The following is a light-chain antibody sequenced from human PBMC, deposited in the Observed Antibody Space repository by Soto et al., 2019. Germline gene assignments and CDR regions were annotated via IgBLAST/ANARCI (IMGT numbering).Light chain of an antibody. CDR2: EVS. CDR1: SSDVGSYNY. J-gene: IGLJ1*01. V-gene: IGLV2-14*01. CDR3: SSYTTSSTYV. Sequence: QSALTQPASVSGSPGQSITISCTGTSSDVGSYNYVSWYQQHPGKAPKLMIYEVSNRPSGASNRFSGSKSGNTASLTISGLQAEDEDDYYCSSYTTSSTYVFGTGTKLTVL.